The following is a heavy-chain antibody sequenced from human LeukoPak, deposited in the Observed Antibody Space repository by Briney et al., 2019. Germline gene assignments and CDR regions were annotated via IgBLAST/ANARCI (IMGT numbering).Heavy chain of an antibody. D-gene: IGHD5-24*01. CDR1: GGSLSSYY. J-gene: IGHJ6*02. V-gene: IGHV4-4*07. CDR3: ARVVGDGYNLYYYYGMDV. CDR2: IYTSGST. Sequence: PSETLSLTCTVSGGSLSSYYWSWIRQPAGKGLEWIGRIYTSGSTNYNPSLKSRVTMSVDTSKNQYSLKLSSVTAADTAVYYCARVVGDGYNLYYYYGMDVWGQGTTVTVSS.